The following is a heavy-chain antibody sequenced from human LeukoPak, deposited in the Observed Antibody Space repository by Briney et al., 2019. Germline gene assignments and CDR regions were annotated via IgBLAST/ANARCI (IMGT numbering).Heavy chain of an antibody. V-gene: IGHV3-7*01. CDR3: ARDRVAGRNAFDI. CDR2: IKLDGSQK. J-gene: IGHJ3*02. Sequence: GGSLRLSCAASGFTFTNYWMSWVRQAPGKGLEWVANIKLDGSQKDYVDSVKGRSTISRDNAKNSLYLQMNSLRGDDTAVYYCARDRVAGRNAFDIWGQGTMVTVSS. D-gene: IGHD6-19*01. CDR1: GFTFTNYW.